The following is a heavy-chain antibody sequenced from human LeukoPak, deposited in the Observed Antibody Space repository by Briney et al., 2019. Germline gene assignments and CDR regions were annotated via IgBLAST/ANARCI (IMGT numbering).Heavy chain of an antibody. V-gene: IGHV3-48*04. Sequence: GGSLRLSCAASGFTFSSYGMNWVRQAPGKGLEWVSYISSSGSTIYYADSVRGRFTISRDNAKNSLYLQMNSLRAEDTAVYYCAELGITMIGGVWGKGTTVTISS. CDR3: AELGITMIGGV. D-gene: IGHD3-10*02. CDR1: GFTFSSYG. CDR2: ISSSGSTI. J-gene: IGHJ6*04.